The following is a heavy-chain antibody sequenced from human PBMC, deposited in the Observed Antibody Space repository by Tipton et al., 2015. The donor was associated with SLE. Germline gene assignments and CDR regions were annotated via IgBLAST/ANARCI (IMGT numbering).Heavy chain of an antibody. J-gene: IGHJ6*02. CDR3: ARDREGSTSWDV. D-gene: IGHD2-2*01. CDR2: IYYSGST. CDR1: GGSISSSSYY. V-gene: IGHV4-39*07. Sequence: LRLSCTVSGGSISSSSYYWGWIRQPPGKGLEWIGSIYYSGSTYYNPSLKSRVTISVDTSKNQFSLKLSSVTAADTAVYYCARDREGSTSWDVWGQGTTVTVSS.